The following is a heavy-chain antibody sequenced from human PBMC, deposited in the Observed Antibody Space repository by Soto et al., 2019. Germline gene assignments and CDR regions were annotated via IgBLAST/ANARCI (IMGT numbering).Heavy chain of an antibody. D-gene: IGHD3-10*01. V-gene: IGHV3-30*18. CDR3: AKDVPPYSYGSGRFDP. Sequence: QVQLVESGGGVVQPGRSLRLSCAASGFTFSSYGMHWVRQAPGKGLEWVAVISYDGSNKYYADSVKGRFTISRDNSKNTLYLQMNSLRAEDTAVYYCAKDVPPYSYGSGRFDPWGQGTLVTVSS. CDR1: GFTFSSYG. J-gene: IGHJ5*02. CDR2: ISYDGSNK.